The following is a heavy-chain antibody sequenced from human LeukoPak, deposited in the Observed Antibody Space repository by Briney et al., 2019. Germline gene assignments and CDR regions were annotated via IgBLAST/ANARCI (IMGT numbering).Heavy chain of an antibody. J-gene: IGHJ4*02. D-gene: IGHD3-9*01. CDR2: ISGSGGST. CDR3: AKCDFDWFYWGYFDY. Sequence: GGSLRLSCAASGFIFSSYAMSWVRQAPGKGLEWVSAISGSGGSTYYADSVKGRFTISRDNSKNTLYLQMNSLRAEDTAVYYCAKCDFDWFYWGYFDYWGQGTLVTVSS. CDR1: GFIFSSYA. V-gene: IGHV3-23*01.